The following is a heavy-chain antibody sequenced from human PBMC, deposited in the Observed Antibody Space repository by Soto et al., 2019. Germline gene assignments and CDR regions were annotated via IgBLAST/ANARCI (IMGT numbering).Heavy chain of an antibody. CDR1: GYAFTTYG. J-gene: IGHJ4*02. V-gene: IGHV1-18*01. D-gene: IGHD1-1*01. CDR3: ARGRYGDY. Sequence: QVHLVQSGAEVKKPGASVKVSCKASGYAFTTYGITWVRQAPGQGLEWMGGISAHNGNTNYAQKLQGRVTVTRDTSTSTAYMELRSLRYDDTAVYYCARGRYGDYWGQGALVTVSS. CDR2: ISAHNGNT.